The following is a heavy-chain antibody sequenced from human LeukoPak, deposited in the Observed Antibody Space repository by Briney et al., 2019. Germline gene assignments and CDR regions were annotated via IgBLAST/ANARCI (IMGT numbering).Heavy chain of an antibody. D-gene: IGHD6-19*01. V-gene: IGHV3-30*04. CDR3: ARGAVAGL. J-gene: IGHJ4*02. CDR2: ISYDGSNK. CDR1: GSTFSSYA. Sequence: TGGSLRLSCAASGSTFSSYAMHWVRQAPGKGLEWVAVISYDGSNKYYADSVKGRFTISRDNSKNTLYLQMNSLRAEDTAVYYCARGAVAGLWGQGTLVTVSS.